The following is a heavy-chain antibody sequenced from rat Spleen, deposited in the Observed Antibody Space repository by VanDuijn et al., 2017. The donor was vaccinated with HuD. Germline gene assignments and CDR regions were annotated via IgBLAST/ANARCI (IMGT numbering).Heavy chain of an antibody. CDR2: ISYDGGST. Sequence: EVQLVESAGGLVQPGRSLKLSCAASGFTFSDYYMAWVRQAPTKGLEWVASISYDGGSTYYRDSVKGRFTISRDNGKSSLYLQMDSLRSEDTATYYCAVSGYGFWGQGVMVTVSS. CDR1: GFTFSDYY. J-gene: IGHJ2*01. CDR3: AVSGYGF. V-gene: IGHV5-20*01. D-gene: IGHD4-3*01.